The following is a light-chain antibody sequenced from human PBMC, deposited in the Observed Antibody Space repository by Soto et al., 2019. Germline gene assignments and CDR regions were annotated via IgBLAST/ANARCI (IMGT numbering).Light chain of an antibody. CDR1: QTISSW. J-gene: IGKJ1*01. CDR3: QHYNSYSEA. Sequence: DSTLTQSPSTLAGPVLHRLPIXWGASQTISSWLAWYQQKPGKAPKLLIYKASTLKSGVPSRFSGSGSGTEFTLTISSLQPDDFATYYCQHYNSYSEAFGQGTKVDIK. CDR2: KAS. V-gene: IGKV1-5*03.